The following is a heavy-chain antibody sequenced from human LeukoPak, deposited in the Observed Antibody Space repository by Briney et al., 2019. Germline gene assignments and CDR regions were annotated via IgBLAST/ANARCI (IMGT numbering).Heavy chain of an antibody. J-gene: IGHJ4*02. D-gene: IGHD5-18*01. V-gene: IGHV3-49*04. CDR3: TRGRGYSSGYLGEYFDY. Sequence: GGSLRLSCTASGFTFGDYTMHWVRQAPGKGQEWVSFIRIKAYGGTTAYAASVKDRFTISRDDSKSIAYLQMNSLKTEDTAVYYCTRGRGYSSGYLGEYFDYWGQGALVTVSS. CDR1: GFTFGDYT. CDR2: IRIKAYGGTT.